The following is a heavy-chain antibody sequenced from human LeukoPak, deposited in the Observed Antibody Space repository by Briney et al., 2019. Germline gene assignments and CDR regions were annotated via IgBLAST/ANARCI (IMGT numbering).Heavy chain of an antibody. Sequence: GGSLRLSCAASGFTFSSYGMSWVRQAPGKGLEWVSAISGSGGTTYYADSVKGRFTISRDNSKNTLHLQMNSLRAEDTAVYYCAKTLFSSYGDYLLGDWGQGTLVTVSS. CDR2: ISGSGGTT. D-gene: IGHD4-17*01. V-gene: IGHV3-23*01. CDR3: AKTLFSSYGDYLLGD. J-gene: IGHJ4*02. CDR1: GFTFSSYG.